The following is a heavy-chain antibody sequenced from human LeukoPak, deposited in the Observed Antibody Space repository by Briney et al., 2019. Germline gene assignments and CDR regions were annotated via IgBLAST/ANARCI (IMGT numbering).Heavy chain of an antibody. CDR3: ARDPGGYYDSSGYYSHVGYFDY. CDR1: GGSISSYY. D-gene: IGHD3-22*01. Sequence: PSETLSLTCTVSGGSISSYYWSWIRQPPGKGLEWIGYIYYSGSTNYNPSLKSRVTISVDTSKNQFSLKLSSVPASDTAVYYCARDPGGYYDSSGYYSHVGYFDYWGQGTLVTVSS. CDR2: IYYSGST. J-gene: IGHJ4*02. V-gene: IGHV4-59*01.